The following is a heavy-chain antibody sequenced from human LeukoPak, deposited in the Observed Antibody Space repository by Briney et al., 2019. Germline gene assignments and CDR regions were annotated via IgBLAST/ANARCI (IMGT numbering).Heavy chain of an antibody. V-gene: IGHV3-23*01. CDR2: ISGSGGST. Sequence: GGSLRLSCAASGFTFSSYAMSWVRQAPGKGLEWVSAISGSGGSTYYADSVKGRFTISRDNSKNTLYLQMNSLRPEDTAVYYCARGSQWLVDPAYYFDYWGQGALVTVSS. CDR3: ARGSQWLVDPAYYFDY. D-gene: IGHD6-19*01. J-gene: IGHJ4*02. CDR1: GFTFSSYA.